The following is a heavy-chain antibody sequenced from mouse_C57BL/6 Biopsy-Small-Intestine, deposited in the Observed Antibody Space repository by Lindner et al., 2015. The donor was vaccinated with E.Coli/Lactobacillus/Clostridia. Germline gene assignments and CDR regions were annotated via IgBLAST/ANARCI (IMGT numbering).Heavy chain of an antibody. D-gene: IGHD2-10*01. J-gene: IGHJ4*01. Sequence: SVKVSCKASGYTFTSHDINWVRQASGQGLEWMGWMNPKSGGTDYAPKFQGRVTMTRDTSVSTAYMELSSLRSEDAAVYYCARGPYYDSPWGTSRPYCLDYWGQGTLVTVSS. CDR2: MNPKSGGT. CDR3: ARGPYYDSPWGTSRPYCLDY. CDR1: GYTFTSHD. V-gene: IGHV1S55*01.